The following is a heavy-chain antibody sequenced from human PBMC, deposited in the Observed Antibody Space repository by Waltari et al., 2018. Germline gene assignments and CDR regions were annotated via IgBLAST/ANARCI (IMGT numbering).Heavy chain of an antibody. J-gene: IGHJ3*01. Sequence: PPGMGLGLTVTISYSGATYNNPSLKSRVTISVDTSKNQFSLKLSSVTAADTAVYYCATYIGASIGTAAFDVWGQGTMVTVSS. V-gene: IGHV4-39*01. CDR2: ISYSGAT. D-gene: IGHD3-16*01. CDR3: ATYIGASIGTAAFDV.